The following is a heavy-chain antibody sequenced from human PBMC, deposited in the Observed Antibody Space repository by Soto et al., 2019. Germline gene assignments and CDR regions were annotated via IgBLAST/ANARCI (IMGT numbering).Heavy chain of an antibody. D-gene: IGHD3-22*01. CDR1: GYTLTCYY. CDR2: INPNSGGT. CDR3: ARGYYYDSSGYYYVALQPYDAFDI. Sequence: GASVKVSSKASGYTLTCYYMHWVRQAPGQGLEWMGWINPNSGGTNYAQKFQGWVTMTRDTSISTAYMELSRLRSDDTAVYYCARGYYYDSSGYYYVALQPYDAFDIWGQGTMVTVSS. J-gene: IGHJ3*02. V-gene: IGHV1-2*04.